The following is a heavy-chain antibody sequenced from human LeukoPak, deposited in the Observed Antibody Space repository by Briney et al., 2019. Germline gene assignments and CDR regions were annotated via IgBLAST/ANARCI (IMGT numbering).Heavy chain of an antibody. CDR3: ARESIVVVPAAVRSDYYYYMDV. V-gene: IGHV4-30-4*02. Sequence: PSETLSLTCTVSGGSISSGDYYWSWIRQPPGKGLEWIGYIYYSGSTYYNPSLKSRVTISVDTSKNQFSLKLSSVTAADTAVYYCARESIVVVPAAVRSDYYYYMDVWGKGTTVTVSS. CDR2: IYYSGST. CDR1: GGSISSGDYY. D-gene: IGHD2-2*01. J-gene: IGHJ6*03.